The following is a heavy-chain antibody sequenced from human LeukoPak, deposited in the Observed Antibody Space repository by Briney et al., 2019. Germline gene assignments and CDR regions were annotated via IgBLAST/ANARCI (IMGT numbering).Heavy chain of an antibody. Sequence: ASVKVSCKASGYTFTSYDINWVRQATGQGLEWMGWMNPNSGNTGYAQKFQGRVTMTRNTSISTANMELSSLRSEDTAVYYCARVVDGVVPAAISEGDYYYYYMDVWGKGTTVTVSS. D-gene: IGHD2-2*02. CDR1: GYTFTSYD. CDR3: ARVVDGVVPAAISEGDYYYYYMDV. V-gene: IGHV1-8*01. CDR2: MNPNSGNT. J-gene: IGHJ6*03.